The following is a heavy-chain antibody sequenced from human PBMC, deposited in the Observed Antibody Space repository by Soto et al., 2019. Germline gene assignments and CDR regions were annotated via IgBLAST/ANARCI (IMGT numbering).Heavy chain of an antibody. D-gene: IGHD2-15*01. V-gene: IGHV1-2*02. CDR1: GSTFTGYY. J-gene: IGHJ5*01. CDR2: INPNSGDT. Sequence: ASVKVSCKASGSTFTGYYMHWVRQAPGQGLEWMGWINPNSGDTNYAQKFQGRVTMTRDTSTSTAYMELRRLRSDDTAVYYCASAGRTVVKSQYWFDSWGQGTLVTVSS. CDR3: ASAGRTVVKSQYWFDS.